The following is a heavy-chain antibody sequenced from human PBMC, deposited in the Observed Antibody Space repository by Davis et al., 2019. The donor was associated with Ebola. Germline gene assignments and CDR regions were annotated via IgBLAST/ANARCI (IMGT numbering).Heavy chain of an antibody. CDR1: GGSISSYY. CDR3: ARGDDYPFYMDV. CDR2: IYYSGST. J-gene: IGHJ6*04. Sequence: SETLSLTCTVSGGSISSYYWSWIRQPPGKGLEWIGYIYYSGSTNYSPSLKSRVTISVDTSKNLFSLKLNSVTAADTAVYYCARGDDYPFYMDVWGKGTAVTVSS. D-gene: IGHD3-16*01. V-gene: IGHV4-59*01.